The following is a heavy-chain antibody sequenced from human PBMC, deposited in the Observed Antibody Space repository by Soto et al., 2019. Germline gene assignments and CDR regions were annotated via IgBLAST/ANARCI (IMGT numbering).Heavy chain of an antibody. J-gene: IGHJ5*01. CDR3: AHRLGYCSSTSCDSWFDS. D-gene: IGHD2-2*02. CDR1: GFSLTPTGVG. V-gene: IGHV2-5*02. Sequence: KESGPTLVRPTQTLTLTCTFSGFSLTPTGVGVGWVRQSPQKTLEWLALVYWDDDERYSPYLKNRLTITKDASKNQVIFTMTNMDPVDTGTYFCAHRLGYCSSTSCDSWFDSWGQGTLVTVSS. CDR2: VYWDDDE.